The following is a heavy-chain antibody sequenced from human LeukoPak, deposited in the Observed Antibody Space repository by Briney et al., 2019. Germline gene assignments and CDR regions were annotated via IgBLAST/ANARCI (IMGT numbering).Heavy chain of an antibody. D-gene: IGHD1-1*01. CDR1: GYTLSGYY. V-gene: IGHV1-2*02. CDR2: INPNSGET. J-gene: IGHJ4*02. Sequence: ASVRVSCKASGYTLSGYYIHWVRQAPGQGLEWLGWINPNSGETNYAQRFQGGVTLTRDTSISTFYMDVSRLRSDDTAVYFCARYNWNDVVSALDYWGQGTLATVSS. CDR3: ARYNWNDVVSALDY.